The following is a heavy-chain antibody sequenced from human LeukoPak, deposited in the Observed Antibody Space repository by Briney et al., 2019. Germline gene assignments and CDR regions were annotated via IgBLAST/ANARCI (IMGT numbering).Heavy chain of an antibody. J-gene: IGHJ4*02. D-gene: IGHD6-6*01. V-gene: IGHV4-34*01. CDR1: GGPFSGYY. CDR3: ARVLTVAARPSYYFDY. Sequence: PSETLSLTCAVYGGPFSGYYWSWIRQPPGKGLEWIGEINHSGSTNYNPSLKSRVTISVDTSKNQFSLKLSSVTAADTAVYYCARVLTVAARPSYYFDYWGQGTLVTVSS. CDR2: INHSGST.